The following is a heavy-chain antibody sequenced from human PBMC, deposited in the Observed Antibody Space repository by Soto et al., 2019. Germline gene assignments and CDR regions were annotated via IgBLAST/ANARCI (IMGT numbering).Heavy chain of an antibody. Sequence: SETLSLTCAVYGGSLSGYYWSWIRQPPGKGLEWIGGIYPSGSTYHNPSLKSRVTISVDTSRNQFSLKLTSVTAADTAVYYCVPRGPNFYYYGVDVWGQGTTVTVSS. CDR3: VPRGPNFYYYGVDV. CDR2: IYPSGST. V-gene: IGHV4-34*01. J-gene: IGHJ6*02. D-gene: IGHD2-2*01. CDR1: GGSLSGYY.